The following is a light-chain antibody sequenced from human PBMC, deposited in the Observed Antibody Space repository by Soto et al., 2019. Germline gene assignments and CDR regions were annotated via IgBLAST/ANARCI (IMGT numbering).Light chain of an antibody. CDR1: QSVSYN. Sequence: EIVMTQSPATLSVSPGERATLSCRASQSVSYNLAWYQQKPCQAPRLLIYSASTRATGIPARFSGSGSGTEFTLTISSLQSEDFAVYYCQQYNIWPPLTFGGGTEVEIK. CDR2: SAS. V-gene: IGKV3-15*01. J-gene: IGKJ4*01. CDR3: QQYNIWPPLT.